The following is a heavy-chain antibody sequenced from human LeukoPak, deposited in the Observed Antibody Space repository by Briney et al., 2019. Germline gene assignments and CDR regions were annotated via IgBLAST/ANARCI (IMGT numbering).Heavy chain of an antibody. D-gene: IGHD1-1*01. J-gene: IGHJ4*02. V-gene: IGHV3-64D*06. CDR2: ITNNGGTT. CDR1: GFTFSKNA. Sequence: PGGSLRLSCSASGFTFSKNAMRWVRQAPGKGLEYVSAITNNGGTTYYADSVKGRFTISRDNSKNTLFLQMSSLRAEDTAVYYCVKAYNWNVYSSGDYWGQGTLVTVSS. CDR3: VKAYNWNVYSSGDY.